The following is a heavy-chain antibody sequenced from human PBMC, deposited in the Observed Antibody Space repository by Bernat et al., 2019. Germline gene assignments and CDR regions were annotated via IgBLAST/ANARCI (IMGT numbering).Heavy chain of an antibody. D-gene: IGHD5-12*01. CDR3: ASYKGGATKDY. CDR2: IDSDGSRI. CDR1: GFTFSSYW. V-gene: IGHV3-74*01. Sequence: EVQLVESGGGLVQPGGSLRLSCAASGFTFSSYWMYWVRQAPGKGLVWVSGIDSDGSRITYADSVRGRFTITRDKAKKTLYLQMKSVRAEDTAVYYCASYKGGATKDYWGQGTLVTVSS. J-gene: IGHJ4*02.